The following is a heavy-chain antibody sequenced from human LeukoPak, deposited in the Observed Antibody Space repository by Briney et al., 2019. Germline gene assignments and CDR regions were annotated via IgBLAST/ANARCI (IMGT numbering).Heavy chain of an antibody. Sequence: GGSLRLSCAASGFSFRTYWMHWVRQVPGKGLVWVSRISSDGSTTTYADSVKGRFTISRDNAKNTLYLQMNSLRAEDTAVYYCAVTRYCSSAGCYSYFRDWGQGTLVTVSS. CDR2: ISSDGSTT. CDR3: AVTRYCSSAGCYSYFRD. D-gene: IGHD2-2*01. CDR1: GFSFRTYW. J-gene: IGHJ1*01. V-gene: IGHV3-74*01.